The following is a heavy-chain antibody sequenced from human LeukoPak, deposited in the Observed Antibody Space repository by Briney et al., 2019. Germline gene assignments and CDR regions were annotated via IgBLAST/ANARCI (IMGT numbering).Heavy chain of an antibody. V-gene: IGHV3-21*03. CDR2: ISSSSSYI. CDR1: GFTFSSYS. CDR3: TTTATTDILTGYHHPDYYFDY. D-gene: IGHD3-9*01. J-gene: IGHJ4*02. Sequence: GGSLRLSCAASGFTFSSYSMNWVRQAPGKGLEWVSSISSSSSYIYYADSVKGRFTISRDNAKNSLYLQMNSLRAEDTAVYYCTTTATTDILTGYHHPDYYFDYWGQGTLVTVSS.